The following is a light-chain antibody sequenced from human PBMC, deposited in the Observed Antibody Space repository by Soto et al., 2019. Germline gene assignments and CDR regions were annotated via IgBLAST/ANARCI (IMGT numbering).Light chain of an antibody. Sequence: QSVLTQPASVSGCPGQSITISCTGTSSDVGGYNYVSWYQQHPGKAPKLMIYDVSNRPSGVSNRFSGSKSGNTASLTISGLQAEDEADYYCSSYTSSSTPLFGGGTKLTVL. CDR2: DVS. J-gene: IGLJ2*01. CDR3: SSYTSSSTPL. CDR1: SSDVGGYNY. V-gene: IGLV2-14*01.